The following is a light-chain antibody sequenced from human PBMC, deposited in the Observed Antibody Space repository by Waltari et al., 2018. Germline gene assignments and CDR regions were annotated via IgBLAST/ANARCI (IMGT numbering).Light chain of an antibody. V-gene: IGLV2-14*03. Sequence: QSALTQPASVSGSPGQSITISCTGTSRDGCGDNYVSWYQQHPAKAPKLMIFDVSNRPSGVSNRCSGSKSGNTASLTISGLQAEDEADYYCSSYTSTSTSCVFGTGTKVTVL. CDR1: SRDGCGDNY. CDR3: SSYTSTSTSCV. J-gene: IGLJ1*01. CDR2: DVS.